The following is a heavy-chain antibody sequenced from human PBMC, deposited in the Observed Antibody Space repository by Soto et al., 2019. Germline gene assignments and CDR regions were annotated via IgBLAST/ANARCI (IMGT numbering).Heavy chain of an antibody. CDR2: IIPIFGTA. Sequence: QVQLVQSGAEVKKPGSSVKVSCKASGGTFSSYAISWVRQAPGQGLEWMGGIIPIFGTANYAQKFQGRVTITADEATSTAYMDLSSLRSEATSVYYCARSIVVVPAAVRYNWFDPWGQGTLVTVSS. V-gene: IGHV1-69*01. CDR1: GGTFSSYA. CDR3: ARSIVVVPAAVRYNWFDP. J-gene: IGHJ5*02. D-gene: IGHD2-2*01.